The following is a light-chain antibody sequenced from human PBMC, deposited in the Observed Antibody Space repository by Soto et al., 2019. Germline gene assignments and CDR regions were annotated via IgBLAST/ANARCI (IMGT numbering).Light chain of an antibody. CDR2: DVI. J-gene: IGLJ2*01. V-gene: IGLV2-8*01. CDR3: SSYTSSSTVV. Sequence: QSALTQPPSASGSPGQSVTISCTGTSSDVGGYNYVSWYQQHPGKAPKVMIYDVIKRPSGVPDRFSGSKSGNTASLTISGLQAEDEADYYCSSYTSSSTVVFGGGTKLTVL. CDR1: SSDVGGYNY.